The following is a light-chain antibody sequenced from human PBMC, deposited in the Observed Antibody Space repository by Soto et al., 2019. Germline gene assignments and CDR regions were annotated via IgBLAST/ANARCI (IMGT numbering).Light chain of an antibody. J-gene: IGLJ2*01. Sequence: QSVLTQPPSVSAAPGQTVTISCSGRSSNIGNNYVSWYQHVPGTAPKLLIKDNDKRPSGIPDRFSGSKSGTSATLGITGLQTGDEANYYCGTWDSSRSAVVFGGGTKLTVL. V-gene: IGLV1-51*01. CDR2: DND. CDR3: GTWDSSRSAVV. CDR1: SSNIGNNY.